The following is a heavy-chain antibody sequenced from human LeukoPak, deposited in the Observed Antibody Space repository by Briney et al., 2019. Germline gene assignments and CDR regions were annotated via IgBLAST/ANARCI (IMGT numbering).Heavy chain of an antibody. J-gene: IGHJ4*02. V-gene: IGHV1-18*01. CDR3: ARTRPATYYYGSGSYKGVGYFDY. CDR1: GYTFTSYG. D-gene: IGHD3-10*01. CDR2: ISADNGNT. Sequence: ASVKVSCKASGYTFTSYGISWVRQAPGQGLEWMGWISADNGNTDYAQKLQGRVTMTTDTSTSTAYLELRSLRSDDTAVYYCARTRPATYYYGSGSYKGVGYFDYWGQGTLVTVSS.